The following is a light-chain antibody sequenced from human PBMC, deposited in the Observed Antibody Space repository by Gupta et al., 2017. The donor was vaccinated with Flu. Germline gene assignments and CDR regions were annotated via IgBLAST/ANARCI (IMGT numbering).Light chain of an antibody. V-gene: IGLV3-21*02. CDR2: DDS. CDR3: QVWDSSSDPHMV. J-gene: IGLJ2*01. CDR1: NIGSKS. Sequence: SYVLTQPPSVSVAPGQTARITCEGNNIGSKSVHWYQQKSGQAPVLVVYDDSDRPSGIPERFCGSNSGNTATLSISRVEAGDEADYYCQVWDSSSDPHMVFGGGTKLTVL.